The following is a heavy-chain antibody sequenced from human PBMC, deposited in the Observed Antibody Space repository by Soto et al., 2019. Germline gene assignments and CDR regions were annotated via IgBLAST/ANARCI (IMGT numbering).Heavy chain of an antibody. D-gene: IGHD3-22*01. J-gene: IGHJ5*02. Sequence: QVQLVQSGAEVKKPGSSVKVSCKASGGTFSSYAISWVRQAPGQGLEWMGEIIPIFGTANYAQKFQCRVTSTEDESTSKAYMALSSLRSEDTAVYYCARDRGPSSGYYPYWFDPWGQGTLVTVSS. CDR3: ARDRGPSSGYYPYWFDP. CDR1: GGTFSSYA. CDR2: IIPIFGTA. V-gene: IGHV1-69*12.